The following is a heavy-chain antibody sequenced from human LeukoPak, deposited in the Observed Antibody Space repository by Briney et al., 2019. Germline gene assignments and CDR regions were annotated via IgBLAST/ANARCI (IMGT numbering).Heavy chain of an antibody. CDR1: GFTFSSYS. D-gene: IGHD2-21*02. CDR3: TSWGDTTAEYFQR. CDR2: ISSSSSYI. J-gene: IGHJ1*01. Sequence: PGGSLRPSCAASGFTFSSYSMNWVRQAPGKGLEWVSSISSSSSYIYYADSVKGRFTISGDNAQNSMYLQMNSLRVEDTAVYYCTSWGDTTAEYFQRWGQGTLVTVSS. V-gene: IGHV3-21*01.